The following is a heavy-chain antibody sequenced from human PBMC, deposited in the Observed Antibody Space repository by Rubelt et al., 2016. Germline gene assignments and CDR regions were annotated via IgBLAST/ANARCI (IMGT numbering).Heavy chain of an antibody. Sequence: EVQLVESGGDLVQPGGSLKVSCAASGFTFSDSSIHWVRQASGKGLEWVGHIRNKGNDMWKAYGASGKGKITISIDDSENTAELRMDSLKREDTAVYYCNRQGDVIDYWGQGTQVTVS. D-gene: IGHD2-21*02. CDR1: GFTFSDSS. J-gene: IGHJ4*02. V-gene: IGHV3-73*01. CDR2: IRNKGNDMWK. CDR3: NRQGDVIDY.